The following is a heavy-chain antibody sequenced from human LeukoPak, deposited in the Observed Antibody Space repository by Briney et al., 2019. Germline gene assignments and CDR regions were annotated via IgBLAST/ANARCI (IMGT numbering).Heavy chain of an antibody. CDR2: IYYSGST. V-gene: IGHV4-59*01. CDR1: GGSISSYY. CDR3: ARGYSSGWYVHTGGNNWFDP. J-gene: IGHJ5*02. D-gene: IGHD6-19*01. Sequence: PSETLSLTCTVSGGSISSYYWSWIRQPPGKGLEWIGYIYYSGSTNYNPSLKSRVTISVDTSKNQFSLKLSSVTAADTAVYYCARGYSSGWYVHTGGNNWFDPWGQGTLVTVSS.